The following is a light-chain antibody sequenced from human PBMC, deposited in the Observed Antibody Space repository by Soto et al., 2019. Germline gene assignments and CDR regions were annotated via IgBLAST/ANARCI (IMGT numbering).Light chain of an antibody. J-gene: IGLJ1*01. CDR2: DVS. Sequence: QSALTQPRSVSGSPGQSVTISCTGTSSDVGGYNYVSWYQQLPGKAPKFMIYDVSKRPSGVPDRFSGSKSGNTASLTISGLHAEDEADYYCCSYAGSYTYVFGTGTKLTVL. V-gene: IGLV2-11*01. CDR1: SSDVGGYNY. CDR3: CSYAGSYTYV.